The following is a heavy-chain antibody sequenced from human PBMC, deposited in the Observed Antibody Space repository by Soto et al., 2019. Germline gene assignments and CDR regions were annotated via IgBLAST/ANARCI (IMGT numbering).Heavy chain of an antibody. D-gene: IGHD3-10*01. J-gene: IGHJ6*03. Sequence: QVQLVESGGGVVQPGRSLRLSCAASGFTFSSYGMHWVRQAPGKGLEWVAVISYDGSNKYYADSVKGRFTISRDNSKNTLYLQMNSLRAEDTAVYYCVKAPGTAPLSLYYMDVWGKGTTVTVSS. V-gene: IGHV3-30*18. CDR2: ISYDGSNK. CDR1: GFTFSSYG. CDR3: VKAPGTAPLSLYYMDV.